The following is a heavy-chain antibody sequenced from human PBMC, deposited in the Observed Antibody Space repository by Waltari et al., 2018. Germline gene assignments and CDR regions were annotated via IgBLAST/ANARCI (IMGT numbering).Heavy chain of an antibody. D-gene: IGHD6-13*01. J-gene: IGHJ4*02. CDR1: GFTFTSYA. Sequence: EVQLVESGGGLVQPGGSLRLSCAASGFTFTSYAMRWGRQAPGKGLAWFSAISGSGGITYYADSVKGRFTISRDNSKNTLYLQMTSLRAEDTAVYYCAKLGAAAGTGLFDYWGQGTLVTVSS. CDR2: ISGSGGIT. V-gene: IGHV3-23*04. CDR3: AKLGAAAGTGLFDY.